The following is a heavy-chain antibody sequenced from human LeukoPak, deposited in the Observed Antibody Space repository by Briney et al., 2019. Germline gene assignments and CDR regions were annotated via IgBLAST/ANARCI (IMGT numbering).Heavy chain of an antibody. CDR2: ISYDGSNR. J-gene: IGHJ4*02. Sequence: GGSLRLSCAASGFTFSSYAMHWVRQAPGKGLEWVAIISYDGSNRYYADSVKGRFTISRDSSKNTLYLQMNSLRAEDTAIYYCANIILWWCYDYWGQGTLVTVSS. D-gene: IGHD2-21*01. V-gene: IGHV3-30*04. CDR3: ANIILWWCYDY. CDR1: GFTFSSYA.